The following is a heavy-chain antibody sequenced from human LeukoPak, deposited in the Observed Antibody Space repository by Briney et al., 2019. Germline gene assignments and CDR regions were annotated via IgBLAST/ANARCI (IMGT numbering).Heavy chain of an antibody. Sequence: ASVKVSCKASGGTFSSYGISWVRQAPGQGLEWMGWISAYNGNTNYAQKLQGRVTMTTDTSTRTAYLELRSLISDDTAVYYCASGEGVDAFDYWGQGTLVTVSS. V-gene: IGHV1-18*01. D-gene: IGHD3-3*01. CDR2: ISAYNGNT. J-gene: IGHJ4*02. CDR3: ASGEGVDAFDY. CDR1: GGTFSSYG.